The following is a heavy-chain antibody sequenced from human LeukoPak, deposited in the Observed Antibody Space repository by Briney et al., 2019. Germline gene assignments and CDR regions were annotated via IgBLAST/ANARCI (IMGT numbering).Heavy chain of an antibody. CDR1: GYTFTSYD. Sequence: GASVKVSCKASGYTFTSYDINWVRQATGQGLEWMGWMNPNSGNTGYAQEFQGRVTMTRNTSISTAYMELSSLRSEDTAVYYCARDYYYYMDVWGKGTTVTVSS. V-gene: IGHV1-8*01. J-gene: IGHJ6*03. CDR3: ARDYYYYMDV. CDR2: MNPNSGNT.